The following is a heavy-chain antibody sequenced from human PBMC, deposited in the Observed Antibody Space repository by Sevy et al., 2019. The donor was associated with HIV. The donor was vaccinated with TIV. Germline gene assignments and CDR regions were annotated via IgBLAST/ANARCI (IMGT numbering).Heavy chain of an antibody. D-gene: IGHD1-26*01. CDR2: IWNDGSQK. Sequence: GGSLRLSCAASGFTFSSYAMHWVRQAPGKGLEWVGFIWNDGSQKYYADSVRVRFTFSIANSKNTLFLQVSSLSAEDTAVYYCARGRVGATAAYYFDYWGQGTLVTVSS. CDR1: GFTFSSYA. J-gene: IGHJ4*02. CDR3: ARGRVGATAAYYFDY. V-gene: IGHV3-33*01.